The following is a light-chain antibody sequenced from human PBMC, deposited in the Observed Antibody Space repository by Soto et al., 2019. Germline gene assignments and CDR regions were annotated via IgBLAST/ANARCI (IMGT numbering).Light chain of an antibody. CDR2: DVS. CDR3: SSDTDRNNLV. Sequence: QSVLTQSPSASGSPGQSVTISCTGTSSDIGGYNSVSWYQQHPGKAPKVMIYDVSKRPSGVPDRFSGSKSGNTASLTVSALQAEEEADYYCSSDTDRNNLVFGTGTKLTVL. V-gene: IGLV2-8*01. CDR1: SSDIGGYNS. J-gene: IGLJ1*01.